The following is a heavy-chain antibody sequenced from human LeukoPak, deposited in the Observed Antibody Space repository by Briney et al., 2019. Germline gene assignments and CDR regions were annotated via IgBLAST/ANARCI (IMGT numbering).Heavy chain of an antibody. D-gene: IGHD2-2*01. CDR1: GGTFSSYA. V-gene: IGHV1-69*13. CDR2: IIPVFGTT. CDR3: ARGPIVVVPAAMGGYYYMDV. Sequence: SVKVSCKASGGTFSSYAIGWVRQAPGHGLEWMGGIIPVFGTTNYAQKFQGRVTITADESTTTAYMELSSLRSEDTAVYYCARGPIVVVPAAMGGYYYMDVWGKGTTVTVSS. J-gene: IGHJ6*03.